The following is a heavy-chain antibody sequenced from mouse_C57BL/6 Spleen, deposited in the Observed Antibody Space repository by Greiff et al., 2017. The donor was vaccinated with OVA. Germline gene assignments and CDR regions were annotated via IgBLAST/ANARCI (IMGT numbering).Heavy chain of an antibody. Sequence: QVQLKQPGTELVKPGASVKLSCKASGYTFTSYWMHWVKQRPGQGLEWIGNINPSNGGTNYNEKFKSKATLTVDKSSSTAYMQLSSLTSEDSAVYYCARSDITTVVATDYWGQGTTLTVSS. V-gene: IGHV1-53*01. CDR3: ARSDITTVVATDY. CDR2: INPSNGGT. CDR1: GYTFTSYW. J-gene: IGHJ2*01. D-gene: IGHD1-1*01.